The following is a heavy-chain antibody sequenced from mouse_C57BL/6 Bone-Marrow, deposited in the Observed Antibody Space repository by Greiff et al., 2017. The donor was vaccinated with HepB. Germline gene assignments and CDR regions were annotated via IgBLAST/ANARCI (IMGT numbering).Heavy chain of an antibody. D-gene: IGHD2-3*01. Sequence: QVTLKESGPGILQSSQTLSLTCSFSGFSLSTSGMGVSWIRQPSGKGLEWLAHIYWDDDKRYNPSLKSRQTISKDTSRNQVFLKITSVDTADTATYYCAQWLLVRSWFAYWGQGTLVTVSA. CDR3: AQWLLVRSWFAY. CDR2: IYWDDDK. J-gene: IGHJ3*01. CDR1: GFSLSTSGMG. V-gene: IGHV8-12*01.